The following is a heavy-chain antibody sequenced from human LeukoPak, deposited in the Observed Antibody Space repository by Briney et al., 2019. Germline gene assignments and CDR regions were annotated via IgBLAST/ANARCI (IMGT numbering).Heavy chain of an antibody. CDR1: GYTFTSYD. V-gene: IGHV1-8*03. J-gene: IGHJ4*02. Sequence: GASVKVSCKASGYTFTSYDINWVRQATGQGLEWMGWMNPNSGNTGYAQKFQGRVTITRNTSISTAYMELSSLRSEDTAVYYCARDSGSYYNAIDYWGQGTLVTVSS. CDR3: ARDSGSYYNAIDY. CDR2: MNPNSGNT. D-gene: IGHD3-10*01.